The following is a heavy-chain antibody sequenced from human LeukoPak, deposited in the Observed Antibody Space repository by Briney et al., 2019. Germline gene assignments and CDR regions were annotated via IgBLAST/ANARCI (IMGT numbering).Heavy chain of an antibody. J-gene: IGHJ6*02. CDR2: IIPIFGTA. CDR3: ARTYYDFWSHQNHYYYYGMDV. D-gene: IGHD3-3*01. Sequence: SVTVSCKPSGYTFSNYGISWVRQAPGQGLEWMGGIIPIFGTANYAQKFQGRVTITADESTSTAYMELSSLRSEDTAVYYCARTYYDFWSHQNHYYYYGMDVWGQGTTVTVSS. V-gene: IGHV1-69*13. CDR1: GYTFSNYG.